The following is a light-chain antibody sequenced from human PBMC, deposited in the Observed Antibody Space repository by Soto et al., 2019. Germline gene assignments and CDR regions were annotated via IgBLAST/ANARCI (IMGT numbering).Light chain of an antibody. Sequence: QSVLTQPRSVSGSPGQSVTISCTGTSSDVGGYNYVSWYQQHPGKAPKLMIYDVSKGPSGVPDRFSGAKSGNTASLTISGLQTEDEADYYCCSYAGSSWVFGGGTQLTVL. CDR3: CSYAGSSWV. J-gene: IGLJ3*02. CDR2: DVS. CDR1: SSDVGGYNY. V-gene: IGLV2-11*01.